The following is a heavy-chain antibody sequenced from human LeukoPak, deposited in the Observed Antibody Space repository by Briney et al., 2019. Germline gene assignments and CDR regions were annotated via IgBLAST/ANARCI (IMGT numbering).Heavy chain of an antibody. Sequence: GGSLRLSCAASGFTFSRYSMHWVRQAPGKGLVWVSHVNSDGSGTDYADSVKGRFTISRGNAKNTLYLQMNSLRVEDTAVYYCVCLGLGGLSLDWGQGTLVTVSS. CDR1: GFTFSRYS. CDR2: VNSDGSGT. CDR3: VCLGLGGLSLD. V-gene: IGHV3-74*01. J-gene: IGHJ4*02. D-gene: IGHD3-16*01.